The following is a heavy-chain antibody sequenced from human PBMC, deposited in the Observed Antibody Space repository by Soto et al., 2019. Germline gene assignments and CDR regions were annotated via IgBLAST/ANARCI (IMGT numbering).Heavy chain of an antibody. CDR3: ATIYSSGYYNWFDP. D-gene: IGHD3-22*01. CDR2: IIPIFGTA. CDR1: GGTFSSYA. Sequence: QVQRVQSGAEVKKPGSSVKVSCKASGGTFSSYAISWVRQAPGQGLEWMGGIIPIFGTANYAQKFQGRGTITADESTSKADMEQHSLRSEDTAVYYCATIYSSGYYNWFDPWGQGTLVTVSS. J-gene: IGHJ5*02. V-gene: IGHV1-69*01.